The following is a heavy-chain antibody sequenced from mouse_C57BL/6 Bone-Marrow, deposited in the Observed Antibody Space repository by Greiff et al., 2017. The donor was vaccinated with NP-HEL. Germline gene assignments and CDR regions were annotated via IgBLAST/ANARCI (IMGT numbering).Heavy chain of an antibody. CDR2: ISDGGSYT. CDR3: ARGGPWFAY. J-gene: IGHJ3*01. CDR1: GFTFSSYA. V-gene: IGHV5-4*03. Sequence: EVKLVESGGGLVKPGGSLKLSCAASGFTFSSYAMSWVRQTPEKRLEWVATISDGGSYTYYPDNVKGRFTISRDNAKNNLYLQMSHLKSEDTAVYYCARGGPWFAYWGQGTLVTVSA.